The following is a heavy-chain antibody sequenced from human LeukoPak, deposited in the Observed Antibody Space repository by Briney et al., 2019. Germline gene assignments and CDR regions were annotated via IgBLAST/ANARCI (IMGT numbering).Heavy chain of an antibody. Sequence: ASVSVSCKPSGYSLTAYYMHWVRQAPGQGLEWMGWINPNSGGTNYAQKFQRRLTMTRDTSISTAYMELSRLRSDDTAIYYCASGFHATIDPWGQGTLVTVSS. CDR3: ASGFHATIDP. CDR1: GYSLTAYY. J-gene: IGHJ5*02. D-gene: IGHD5-12*01. V-gene: IGHV1-2*02. CDR2: INPNSGGT.